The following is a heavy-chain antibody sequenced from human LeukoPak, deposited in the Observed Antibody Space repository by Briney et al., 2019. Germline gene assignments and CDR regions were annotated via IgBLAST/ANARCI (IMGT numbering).Heavy chain of an antibody. Sequence: PSETLSLTCTVSGASVSGDYWSWIRQPPGKGLEWIGYIYVSGNSNYTPSLKSRVSISLDTSKNQVSLPLTSVPAADTAVYYCARHPFSSPFDHWGQGTLVAVPS. CDR2: IYVSGNS. CDR3: ARHPFSSPFDH. D-gene: IGHD2/OR15-2a*01. V-gene: IGHV4-59*08. CDR1: GASVSGDY. J-gene: IGHJ4*02.